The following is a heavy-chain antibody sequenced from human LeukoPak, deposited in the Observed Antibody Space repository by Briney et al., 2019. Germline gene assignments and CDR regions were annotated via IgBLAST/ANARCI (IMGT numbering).Heavy chain of an antibody. CDR3: ANLISPDGDY. V-gene: IGHV3-21*04. CDR1: GFTFSSYS. Sequence: PGGSLRLSCAASGFTFSSYSMNWVRQAPGKGLEWVSSISSSSSYIYCADSVKGRFTISRDNAKNSLYLQMNSLRAEDTAVYYCANLISPDGDYWGQGTLVTVSS. J-gene: IGHJ4*02. CDR2: ISSSSSYI. D-gene: IGHD2/OR15-2a*01.